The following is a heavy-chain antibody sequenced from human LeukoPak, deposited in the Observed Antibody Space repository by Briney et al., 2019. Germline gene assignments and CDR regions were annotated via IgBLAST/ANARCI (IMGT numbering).Heavy chain of an antibody. V-gene: IGHV4-4*07. Sequence: SETLSLTCTVSGGSISYFYWSWIRQPAGKGLEWIGRIYTSGSTNYNPSLKSRVTMSVDTSKKQFSLKLSSVTAADTAVYYCATDLPGGYGDYLSVYAFDIWGQGTMVTVSS. J-gene: IGHJ3*02. CDR2: IYTSGST. CDR1: GGSISYFY. CDR3: ATDLPGGYGDYLSVYAFDI. D-gene: IGHD4-17*01.